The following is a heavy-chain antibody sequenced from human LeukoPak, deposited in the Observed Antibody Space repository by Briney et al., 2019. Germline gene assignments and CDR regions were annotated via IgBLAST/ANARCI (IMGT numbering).Heavy chain of an antibody. CDR2: IYPGDSDT. Sequence: GESLKISCNSTGYIYTSYWIGWVRQMPGKGLEWMGIIYPGDSDTRYSPSFQGQVTISADKSISTAYLQWSSLKASDTAMYYCARGSVGGDFDYWGQGTLVTVSS. D-gene: IGHD2-21*01. CDR1: GYIYTSYW. CDR3: ARGSVGGDFDY. V-gene: IGHV5-51*01. J-gene: IGHJ4*02.